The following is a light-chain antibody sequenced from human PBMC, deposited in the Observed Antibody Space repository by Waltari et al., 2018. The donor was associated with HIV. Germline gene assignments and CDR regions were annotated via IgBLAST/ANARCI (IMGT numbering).Light chain of an antibody. CDR3: SSYTSSSALV. CDR2: EVT. Sequence: QSALTQPASVSGSPGQSITISCTGTSSDIGLSNYVSWYQQHPGKAPKLMIYEVTDRPSGVSNRFSGSKSGNTASPTISGLQAEDEADYYCSSYTSSSALVFGGGTKLTVL. V-gene: IGLV2-14*01. CDR1: SSDIGLSNY. J-gene: IGLJ2*01.